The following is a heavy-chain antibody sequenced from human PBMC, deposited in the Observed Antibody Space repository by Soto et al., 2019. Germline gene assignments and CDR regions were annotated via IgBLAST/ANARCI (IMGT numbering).Heavy chain of an antibody. CDR2: IQWVTSGTA. Sequence: GGSLRLSCAASGFTFSSAWMSWVRQSPGKGLEWVGTIQWVTSGTADYAAPVKGRFTISRDDSKNTLYLQMDSLQTEDTAMYYCTTDAAHQDGSGYFYEGAYWGQGALVTVSS. D-gene: IGHD3-22*01. V-gene: IGHV3-15*05. CDR1: GFTFSSAW. CDR3: TTDAAHQDGSGYFYEGAY. J-gene: IGHJ4*02.